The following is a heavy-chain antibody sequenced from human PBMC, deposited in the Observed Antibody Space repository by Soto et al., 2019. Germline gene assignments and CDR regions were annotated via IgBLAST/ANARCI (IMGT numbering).Heavy chain of an antibody. CDR2: INAGNGNS. J-gene: IGHJ4*02. V-gene: IGHV1-3*01. D-gene: IGHD2-15*01. CDR1: GYSFSNYD. Sequence: QAQLVQSGAEVKKPGASVKVSCKASGYSFSNYDMHWVRQAPGQRPEWMGGINAGNGNSLYSQKFQGRLVISRDTSASTAYMELSSLRSEDTALYYCARDGPEYCSGGSCYRPWFDYWGQGTLVTVSS. CDR3: ARDGPEYCSGGSCYRPWFDY.